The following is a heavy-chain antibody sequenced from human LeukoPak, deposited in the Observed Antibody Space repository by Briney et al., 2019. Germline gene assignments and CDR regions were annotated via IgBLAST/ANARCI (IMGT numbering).Heavy chain of an antibody. D-gene: IGHD4-17*01. CDR1: GFIFGDFY. J-gene: IGHJ4*02. CDR3: ARDPEYSDR. Sequence: GGSLRLSCVGSGFIFGDFYMNWIRQAPGKGLEWISFITSSGDSIYYADSVKGRFTVFRDNAKNSLCLEMKSLRAEDTAVYFCARDPEYSDRWGQGTLVTVSS. V-gene: IGHV3-11*01. CDR2: ITSSGDSI.